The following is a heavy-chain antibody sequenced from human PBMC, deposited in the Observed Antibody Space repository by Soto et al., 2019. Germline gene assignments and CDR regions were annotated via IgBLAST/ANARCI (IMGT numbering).Heavy chain of an antibody. CDR1: GFTFSTCA. CDR2: ISGGGDRT. V-gene: IGHV3-23*01. D-gene: IGHD2-15*01. CDR3: AKQAVVVAATPWFDP. Sequence: EVQLLESGGGLVQPGGSLRLSCAASGFTFSTCAMNWVRQSPGKGLEWVSSISGGGDRTYYGDSMKGRFTISRDNSKNTLYLQINSLRADDTAVYYCAKQAVVVAATPWFDPWVQGTLVTVSS. J-gene: IGHJ5*02.